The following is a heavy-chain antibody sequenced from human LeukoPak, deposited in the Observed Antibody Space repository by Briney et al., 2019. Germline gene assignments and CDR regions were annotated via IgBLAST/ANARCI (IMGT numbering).Heavy chain of an antibody. CDR3: ARDLGGGYYYMDV. Sequence: PGGSLRLSCAASGFTFSSYSMNWVRQAPGKGLEWVSSISSSSSYIYYADSVKGRFTISRDNAKNSLYLQMNSLRAEDTAVYYCARDLGGGYYYMDVWGKGTTVTVSS. V-gene: IGHV3-21*01. D-gene: IGHD2-15*01. J-gene: IGHJ6*03. CDR2: ISSSSSYI. CDR1: GFTFSSYS.